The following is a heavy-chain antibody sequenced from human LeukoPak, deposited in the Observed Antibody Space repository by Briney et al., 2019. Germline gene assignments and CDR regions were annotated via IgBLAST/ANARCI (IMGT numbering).Heavy chain of an antibody. D-gene: IGHD3-10*01. J-gene: IGHJ5*02. CDR2: INPNSGDT. Sequence: GVSVKVSCKASGYTFTDYYINWVRQAPGQGLEWIGWINPNSGDTNYAQKFQDRVTMTRDTSISTAYIELNLLRSDDTAVFYCARGDYYGSPKVVAAWGQGTLVTVSS. CDR1: GYTFTDYY. V-gene: IGHV1-2*02. CDR3: ARGDYYGSPKVVAA.